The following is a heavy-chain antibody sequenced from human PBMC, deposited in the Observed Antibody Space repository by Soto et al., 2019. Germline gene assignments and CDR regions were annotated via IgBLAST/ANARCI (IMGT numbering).Heavy chain of an antibody. D-gene: IGHD5-12*01. V-gene: IGHV3-30*18. CDR3: AKKGNTGDDLSHFDY. CDR2: ISYDGSKK. J-gene: IGHJ4*02. CDR1: GFTFSSYG. Sequence: QVQLVESGGGVVQPGRSLRLSCAASGFTFSSYGMHWVRQAPGKGLEWLAVISYDGSKKYNADSVKGRITISRDNSKNTRYWQMNTLRPEDTAVDYCAKKGNTGDDLSHFDYWGQGTLVPVS.